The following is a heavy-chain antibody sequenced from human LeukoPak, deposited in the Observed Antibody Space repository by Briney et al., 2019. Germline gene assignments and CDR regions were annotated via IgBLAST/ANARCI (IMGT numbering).Heavy chain of an antibody. CDR1: GFTFSNYG. Sequence: PGGSLRLSCAASGFTFSNYGMDWARQAPGKGLEWVAFIRYDGTAQYYADSVKGRFTISRDNSKNTLYLQVNSVRAEDTAVYYCARGNSNGFDIWGQGTMVTVSS. D-gene: IGHD1-7*01. J-gene: IGHJ3*02. CDR2: IRYDGTAQ. V-gene: IGHV3-30*02. CDR3: ARGNSNGFDI.